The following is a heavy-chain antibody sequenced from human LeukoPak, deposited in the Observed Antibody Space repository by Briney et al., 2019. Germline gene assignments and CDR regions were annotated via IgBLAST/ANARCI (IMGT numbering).Heavy chain of an antibody. Sequence: ASVKVSCKASGYTFTSYGISWVRQAPGQGLEWMGWISAYNGNTNYAQKLQGRVTMTTDTSTSTAYMELRSLRSDDTAVYYCASELDLFCSSTSCYEVGYYFDYWGQGTLVTVSS. CDR1: GYTFTSYG. CDR2: ISAYNGNT. CDR3: ASELDLFCSSTSCYEVGYYFDY. J-gene: IGHJ4*02. D-gene: IGHD2-2*01. V-gene: IGHV1-18*01.